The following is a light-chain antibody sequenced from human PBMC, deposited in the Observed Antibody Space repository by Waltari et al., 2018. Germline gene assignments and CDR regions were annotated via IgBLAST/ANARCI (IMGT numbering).Light chain of an antibody. J-gene: IGKJ4*01. CDR3: QQHNNWPLS. CDR2: VAS. V-gene: IGKV3-15*01. Sequence: EIVMTQSPATLSVSPGERATLSCRASQSVSSDLAWYQQKPGQAPRMLIYVASTRATGIPVRFSGSGSGTEFTLTISSMQSKDFAVYYCQQHNNWPLSFGGGTKVEIK. CDR1: QSVSSD.